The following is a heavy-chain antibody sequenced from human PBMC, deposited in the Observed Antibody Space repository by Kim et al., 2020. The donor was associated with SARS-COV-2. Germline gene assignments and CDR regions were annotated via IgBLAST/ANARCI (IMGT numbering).Heavy chain of an antibody. V-gene: IGHV4-39*01. Sequence: SETLSLTCNVSGASVITSQYYWAWSRQPPGKGLEWIATLYFGGSTFYNSALKSRVTISVDASKSQFSLTLSSVTVADTAVYYCARRRYDYWSASADEFDYWGQGTLATVSS. CDR1: GASVITSQYY. CDR2: LYFGGST. CDR3: ARRRYDYWSASADEFDY. D-gene: IGHD5-12*01. J-gene: IGHJ4*02.